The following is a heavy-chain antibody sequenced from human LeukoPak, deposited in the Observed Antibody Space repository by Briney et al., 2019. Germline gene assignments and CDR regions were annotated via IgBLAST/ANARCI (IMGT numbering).Heavy chain of an antibody. Sequence: ASVKVSCKASGGTFSSYAISWVRQAPGQGLEWMGRIIPILGIANYAQKFQGRVTITADKSTSTAYMELRSLRSEDTAVYYCATEYSSGWYNYWGQGTLVTVSS. J-gene: IGHJ4*02. D-gene: IGHD6-19*01. V-gene: IGHV1-69*04. CDR3: ATEYSSGWYNY. CDR2: IIPILGIA. CDR1: GGTFSSYA.